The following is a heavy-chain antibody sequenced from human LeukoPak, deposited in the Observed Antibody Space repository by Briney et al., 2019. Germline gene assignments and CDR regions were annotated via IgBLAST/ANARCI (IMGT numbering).Heavy chain of an antibody. CDR3: AKDNVPSGSYGEFDP. Sequence: PGGSLRLSCAASGFTFDDYAMHWVRQAPGKGLEWVSGISWNSGSIGYADSVEGRFTISRDNAKNSLYLQMNSLRAEDTALYYCAKDNVPSGSYGEFDPWGQGTLVTVSS. CDR1: GFTFDDYA. CDR2: ISWNSGSI. V-gene: IGHV3-9*01. D-gene: IGHD1-26*01. J-gene: IGHJ5*02.